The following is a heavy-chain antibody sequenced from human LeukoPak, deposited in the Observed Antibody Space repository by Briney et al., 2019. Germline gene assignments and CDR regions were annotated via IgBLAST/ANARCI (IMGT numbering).Heavy chain of an antibody. CDR3: AKVTAVASTGALDY. Sequence: GGSLRLSCAASGFTFSSYWMHWVRQASGKGLVWVSRINSDGSSTTYADSVKGRFTISRDNAKNTLYLQMNSLRADDTAVYYCAKVTAVASTGALDYWGQGTLVTVSS. V-gene: IGHV3-74*01. D-gene: IGHD6-19*01. CDR1: GFTFSSYW. J-gene: IGHJ4*02. CDR2: INSDGSST.